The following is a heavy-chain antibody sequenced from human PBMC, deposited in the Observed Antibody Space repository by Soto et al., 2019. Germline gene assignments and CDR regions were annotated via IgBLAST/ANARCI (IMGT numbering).Heavy chain of an antibody. CDR1: GGTFSSYA. Sequence: QVQLVQSGAEVKKPGSSVKVSCKASGGTFSSYAISWVRQAPGQGLAWMGGIIPIFGTANYAQKFQGRVTITADEATSTAYMALSSLRSEDTAVYYCATAGLYYYDRDGPEPPYYYYGMDVWGQGTTVTVSS. CDR2: IIPIFGTA. J-gene: IGHJ6*02. V-gene: IGHV1-69*01. CDR3: ATAGLYYYDRDGPEPPYYYYGMDV. D-gene: IGHD3-22*01.